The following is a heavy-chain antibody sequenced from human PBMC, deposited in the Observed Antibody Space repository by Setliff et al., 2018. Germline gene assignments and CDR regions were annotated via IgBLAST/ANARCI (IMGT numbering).Heavy chain of an antibody. D-gene: IGHD2-15*01. Sequence: EASVKVSCKASGYTFTGYYMHWVRQAPGQGLEWMGWINPNSGGTNYAQKFQGWVTMTRDTSIDTAYLDLSRLKSDDTAVYYCSRERSRRHCYGGSCDFYYYGLDVWGQGTAVTVSS. V-gene: IGHV1-2*04. J-gene: IGHJ6*02. CDR3: SRERSRRHCYGGSCDFYYYGLDV. CDR2: INPNSGGT. CDR1: GYTFTGYY.